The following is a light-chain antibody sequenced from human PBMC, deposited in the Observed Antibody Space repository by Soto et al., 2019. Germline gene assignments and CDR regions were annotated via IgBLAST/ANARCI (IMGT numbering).Light chain of an antibody. V-gene: IGKV3-20*01. J-gene: IGKJ3*01. CDR2: GAS. CDR1: QYVSSSY. Sequence: DIVLTQSPGTLSLSPGETATLSCRASQYVSSSYLAWYQQKPGQAPRLIIYGASSRATGIPDRFSGSGSGTDFTLTISRLEPVDFAVYYCQQYGSSPRFTFGPGTKVDIK. CDR3: QQYGSSPRFT.